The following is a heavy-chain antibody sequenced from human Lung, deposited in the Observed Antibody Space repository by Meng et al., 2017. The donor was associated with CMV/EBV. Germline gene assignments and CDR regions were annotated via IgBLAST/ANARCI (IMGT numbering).Heavy chain of an antibody. CDR3: ARHRMAYCNETNCFGLYLDY. Sequence: FTSYWSGGVRQMPGDRLEWLGIIYPGDSEIRYSPSFQGQVTISADKSTRTAYLQWSGLKASDSAIYYCARHRMAYCNETNCFGLYLDYWGQGTLVTVSS. CDR1: FTSYW. J-gene: IGHJ4*02. D-gene: IGHD2/OR15-2a*01. V-gene: IGHV5-51*01. CDR2: IYPGDSEI.